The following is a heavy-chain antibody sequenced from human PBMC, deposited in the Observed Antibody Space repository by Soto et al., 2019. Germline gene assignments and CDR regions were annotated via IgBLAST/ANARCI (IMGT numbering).Heavy chain of an antibody. D-gene: IGHD3-22*01. Sequence: QVQLVQSGAEVKKPGSSVKVSCKASGGTFSSYAISWVRQAPGQGLEWMGGIIPIFGTANYAQKFQGRVTITAEESTSTAYMELSSLRSEDTAVYYCARDGNYYDSSGYPYYYYGMDVWGQGTTVTVSS. CDR1: GGTFSSYA. V-gene: IGHV1-69*01. J-gene: IGHJ6*02. CDR2: IIPIFGTA. CDR3: ARDGNYYDSSGYPYYYYGMDV.